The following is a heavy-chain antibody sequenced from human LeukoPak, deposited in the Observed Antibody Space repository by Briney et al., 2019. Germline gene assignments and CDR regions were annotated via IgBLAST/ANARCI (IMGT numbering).Heavy chain of an antibody. CDR3: ARVGTSIAALGRFDP. D-gene: IGHD6-6*01. CDR1: GYSISSGYY. V-gene: IGHV4-61*01. CDR2: IYNIGST. Sequence: SETLSLTCTVSGYSISSGYYWGWIRQPPGKGLEWIGYIYNIGSTNYNPSLKSRATISVDTSKNQFSLKLSSVTAADTAVYYCARVGTSIAALGRFDPWGQGTLVTVSS. J-gene: IGHJ5*02.